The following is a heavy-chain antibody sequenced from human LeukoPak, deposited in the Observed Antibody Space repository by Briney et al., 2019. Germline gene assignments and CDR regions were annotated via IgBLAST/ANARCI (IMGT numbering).Heavy chain of an antibody. J-gene: IGHJ4*02. CDR3: ATLPARGVSWYYFDY. V-gene: IGHV4-4*02. D-gene: IGHD3-10*01. CDR1: GGSISSSNW. Sequence: SGTLSLTCAVSGGSISSSNWWSWVRQPPGKGLEWIGEIYHSGSTNYNPSLKSRVTISVDKSKSQFSLKLSSVTAADTAVYYCATLPARGVSWYYFDYWGQGTLVTVSS. CDR2: IYHSGST.